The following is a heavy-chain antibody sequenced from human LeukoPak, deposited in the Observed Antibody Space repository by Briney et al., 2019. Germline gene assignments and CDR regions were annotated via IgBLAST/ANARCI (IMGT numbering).Heavy chain of an antibody. CDR2: ISYDGSNK. J-gene: IGHJ5*02. Sequence: GGSLRLSCAASGFTFSNYAMHWVRQAPGRGLEWVAVISYDGSNKYYGDSVKGRFTVSRDNSKNTLYLQMNSLRAEDTAVYYCARERIPATGTGWFDPWGQGTLVTVSS. CDR3: ARERIPATGTGWFDP. CDR1: GFTFSNYA. V-gene: IGHV3-30-3*01. D-gene: IGHD6-13*01.